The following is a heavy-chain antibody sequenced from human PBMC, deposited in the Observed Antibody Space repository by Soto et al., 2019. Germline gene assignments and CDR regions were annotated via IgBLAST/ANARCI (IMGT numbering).Heavy chain of an antibody. CDR2: INAGNGNT. D-gene: IGHD2-15*01. CDR3: ASGRAFDI. Sequence: XRQAPGQRLEWMGWINAGNGNTKYSQKFQGRVTITRDTSASTAYMELSSLRSEDTAVYYCASGRAFDIWGQGTMVTVSS. J-gene: IGHJ3*02. V-gene: IGHV1-3*01.